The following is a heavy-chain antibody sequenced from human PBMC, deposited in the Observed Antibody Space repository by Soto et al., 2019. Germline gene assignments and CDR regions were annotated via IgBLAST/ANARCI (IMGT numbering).Heavy chain of an antibody. CDR1: GYTFTGYY. CDR3: ALSFSQTNIDV. Sequence: GASVKVSCKASGYTFTGYYLHWVRQAPGQGLEWMGYINADSGRTRYAQKFQGTVTMTRDTSITTAYLELSSLKYDDSAIFYCALSFSQTNIDVWGQGTTVTVSS. CDR2: INADSGRT. J-gene: IGHJ6*01. V-gene: IGHV1-2*02.